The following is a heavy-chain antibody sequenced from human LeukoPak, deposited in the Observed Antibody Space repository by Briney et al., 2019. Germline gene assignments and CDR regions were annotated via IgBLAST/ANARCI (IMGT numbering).Heavy chain of an antibody. CDR2: INWNGGST. J-gene: IGHJ6*02. D-gene: IGHD3-10*01. V-gene: IGHV3-20*01. CDR1: GFTVSSTY. Sequence: GGSLRLSCAASGFTVSSTYMNWVRQAPGKGLEWVSGINWNGGSTGYADSVKGRFTISRDNAKNSLYLQMNSLRAEDTALYHCARDQYEGSGSYYDRYYYYYGMDVWGQGTAVTVSS. CDR3: ARDQYEGSGSYYDRYYYYYGMDV.